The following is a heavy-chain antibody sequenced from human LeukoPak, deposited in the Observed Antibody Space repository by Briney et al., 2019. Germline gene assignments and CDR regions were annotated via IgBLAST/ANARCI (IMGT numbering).Heavy chain of an antibody. CDR2: INHSGST. J-gene: IGHJ6*02. D-gene: IGHD6-19*01. Sequence: SETLSLTCAVYGGSFSGYYWSWIRQPPGKGLEWIGEINHSGSTNYNPSLKSRVTISVDASKNQFSLKLSSVTAADTAVYYCARGYSSGWYSHYYYYGMDVWGQGTTVTVSS. CDR3: ARGYSSGWYSHYYYYGMDV. V-gene: IGHV4-34*01. CDR1: GGSFSGYY.